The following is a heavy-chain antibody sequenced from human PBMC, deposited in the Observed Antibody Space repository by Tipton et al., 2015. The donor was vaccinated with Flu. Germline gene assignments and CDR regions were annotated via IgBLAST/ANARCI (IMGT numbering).Heavy chain of an antibody. V-gene: IGHV3-9*01. CDR3: AKGMGGLRYYYYYGMDV. Sequence: RSLRLSCAASGFTFDDYAMHWVRQAPGKGLEWVSGISWNSGSIGYADSVKGRFTISRDNAKNSLYLQMNSLRAEDTALYYCAKGMGGLRYYYYYGMDVWGQGTTVTVSS. D-gene: IGHD5-12*01. J-gene: IGHJ6*02. CDR2: ISWNSGSI. CDR1: GFTFDDYA.